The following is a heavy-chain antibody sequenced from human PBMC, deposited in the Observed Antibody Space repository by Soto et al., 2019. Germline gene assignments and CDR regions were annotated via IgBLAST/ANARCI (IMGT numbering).Heavy chain of an antibody. V-gene: IGHV4-31*03. D-gene: IGHD3-3*01. J-gene: IGHJ6*02. CDR3: ARGTAYYDFWSGFPNTGYGMDV. Sequence: TLSLTCTVAGGSISSGGYYWSWIRQHPGKGLEWIGYIYYSGSTYYNPSLKSRVTISVDTSKNQFSLKLSSVTAADTAVYYRARGTAYYDFWSGFPNTGYGMDVWGQGTTVTGSS. CDR1: GGSISSGGYY. CDR2: IYYSGST.